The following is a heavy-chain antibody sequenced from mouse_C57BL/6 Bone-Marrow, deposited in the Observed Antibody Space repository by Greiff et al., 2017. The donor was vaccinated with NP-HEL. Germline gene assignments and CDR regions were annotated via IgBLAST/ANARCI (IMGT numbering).Heavy chain of an antibody. J-gene: IGHJ4*01. Sequence: VQLQQSGAELVRPGASVKLSCTASGFNIKDDYMHWVKQRPEQGLEWIGWIDPENGDTEYASKFQGKATITADTSSNTAYLQLSSLTSEDTAVYYCTLYYSNHGAMDYWGQGTSVTVSS. CDR2: IDPENGDT. CDR3: TLYYSNHGAMDY. V-gene: IGHV14-4*01. CDR1: GFNIKDDY. D-gene: IGHD2-5*01.